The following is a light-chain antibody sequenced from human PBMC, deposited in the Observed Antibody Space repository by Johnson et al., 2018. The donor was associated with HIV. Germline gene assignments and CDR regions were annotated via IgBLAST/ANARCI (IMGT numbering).Light chain of an antibody. Sequence: QSVLTQPPSVSAAPGQKVTISCSGSSSNIGYHYVSWYQQLPGTAPKLLIYENNKRPSGIPDRFSGSKSGTSATLGITGLQTGDEADYYCGTWASSLARVFGTGTTVPVL. V-gene: IGLV1-51*02. J-gene: IGLJ1*01. CDR2: ENN. CDR3: GTWASSLARV. CDR1: SSNIGYHY.